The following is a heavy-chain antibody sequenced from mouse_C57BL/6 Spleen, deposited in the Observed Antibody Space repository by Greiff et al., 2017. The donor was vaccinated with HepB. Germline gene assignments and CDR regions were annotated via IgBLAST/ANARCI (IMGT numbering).Heavy chain of an antibody. CDR2: INPSSGYT. V-gene: IGHV1-4*01. Sequence: QVQLQQSGAELARPGASVKMSCKASGYTFTSYSMHWVKQRPGQGLEWIGYINPSSGYTKYNQKFKDKATLTADKSSSTAYMQLSSLTSEDSAVYFCARSGGYYSFFDYWGQGTTLTVSS. CDR1: GYTFTSYS. D-gene: IGHD2-3*01. CDR3: ARSGGYYSFFDY. J-gene: IGHJ2*01.